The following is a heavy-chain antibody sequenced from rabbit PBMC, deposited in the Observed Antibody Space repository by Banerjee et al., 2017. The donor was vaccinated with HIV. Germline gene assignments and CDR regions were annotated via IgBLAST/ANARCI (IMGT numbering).Heavy chain of an antibody. J-gene: IGHJ3*01. Sequence: QEQLVESGGGLVQPEGSLKRTGKASGFSFSDRDVMGWVRQAPGKGLQWIACINASTGKPVYATWASGRFPISRTSSTTVTLRMTSLTAADTATYFCARDLAGVIGWNFGWWGQGTLVTVS. CDR3: ARDLAGVIGWNFGW. CDR2: INASTGKP. CDR1: GFSFSDRDV. D-gene: IGHD4-1*01. V-gene: IGHV1S45*01.